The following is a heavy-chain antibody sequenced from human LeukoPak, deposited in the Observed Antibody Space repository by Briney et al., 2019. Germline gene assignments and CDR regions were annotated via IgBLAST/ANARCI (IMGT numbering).Heavy chain of an antibody. CDR3: ARGAGLFGGYLDS. CDR1: GGSISSGGYY. V-gene: IGHV4-30-4*02. D-gene: IGHD3-16*01. J-gene: IGHJ4*02. Sequence: SETLSLTCTVSGGSISSGGYYWSWIRQPPGKGLEWIGYIYYSGSTYYNPSLKSRVTISVDTSKNQFSLKLTSVTAADTAIYYCARGAGLFGGYLDSWGQGTLVTVSS. CDR2: IYYSGST.